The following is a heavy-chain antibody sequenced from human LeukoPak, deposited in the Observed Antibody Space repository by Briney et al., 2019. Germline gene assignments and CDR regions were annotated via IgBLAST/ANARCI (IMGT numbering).Heavy chain of an antibody. Sequence: GRSLRLSCAASGFTFDDYAMHWVRQAPGKGLEWVSGISWNSGSIGYADSVKGRFTISRDNAKNSLYLQMNSLRAEDTALYYCAKDGASLMVYAGYFDYWGQGTLVIVSS. J-gene: IGHJ4*02. D-gene: IGHD2-8*01. CDR3: AKDGASLMVYAGYFDY. V-gene: IGHV3-9*01. CDR1: GFTFDDYA. CDR2: ISWNSGSI.